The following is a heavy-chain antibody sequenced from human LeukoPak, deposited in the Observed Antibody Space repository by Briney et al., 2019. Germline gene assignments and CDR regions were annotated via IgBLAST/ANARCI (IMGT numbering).Heavy chain of an antibody. CDR1: GGSISSGGYY. CDR3: ARTVERYYYDSSGLYYFDY. D-gene: IGHD3-22*01. CDR2: IYYSGST. Sequence: SETLSLTCTVSGGSISSGGYYWSWIRQHPGTGLEWIGYIYYSGSTYYNPSLKSRVTISVDTSKNQFSLKLSSVTAADTAVYYCARTVERYYYDSSGLYYFDYWGQGTLVTVSS. J-gene: IGHJ4*02. V-gene: IGHV4-31*03.